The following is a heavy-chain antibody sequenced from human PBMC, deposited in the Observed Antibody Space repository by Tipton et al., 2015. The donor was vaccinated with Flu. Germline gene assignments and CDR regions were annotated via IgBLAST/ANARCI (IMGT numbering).Heavy chain of an antibody. V-gene: IGHV1-8*03. CDR3: ARVGLGYSIGWSRGYYYYGMDV. Sequence: QLVQSGAEVKKPGASVKVSCKASGYTFTSYDINWVRQATGQGLEWMGWMNPNSGNTGYAQKFQGRVTITRNTSISTAYMELSSLRSEDTAVYYCARVGLGYSIGWSRGYYYYGMDVWDQGTTVTVSS. CDR1: GYTFTSYD. CDR2: MNPNSGNT. D-gene: IGHD6-19*01. J-gene: IGHJ6*02.